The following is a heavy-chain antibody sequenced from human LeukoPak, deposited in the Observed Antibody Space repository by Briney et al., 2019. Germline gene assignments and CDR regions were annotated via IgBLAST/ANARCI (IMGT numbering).Heavy chain of an antibody. J-gene: IGHJ1*01. CDR3: ARDYYDNSDYSFGTLQH. Sequence: PGGSLRLTCSVSGFSLNNYAMSWVRQAPGQGLEWVSRIGGGGDRIYYIESAGGRFTISKDHSKNTVFLQMNSLRVEDTAVYYCARDYYDNSDYSFGTLQHWGQGTLVIVSS. CDR2: IGGGGDRI. D-gene: IGHD3-22*01. CDR1: GFSLNNYA. V-gene: IGHV3-23*01.